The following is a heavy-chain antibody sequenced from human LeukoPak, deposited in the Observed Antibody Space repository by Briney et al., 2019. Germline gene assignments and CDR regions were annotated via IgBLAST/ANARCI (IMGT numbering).Heavy chain of an antibody. V-gene: IGHV3-48*04. Sequence: GGSLRLSRAASGFTFSNYSMNWVRQAPGKGLEWVSYISSSGSTIYYADSVKGRFTISRDNAKNSLYLQMNSLRAEDTAVYYCARVPLRGTDAFDIWGQGTMVTVSS. CDR2: ISSSGSTI. J-gene: IGHJ3*02. CDR1: GFTFSNYS. D-gene: IGHD1-1*01. CDR3: ARVPLRGTDAFDI.